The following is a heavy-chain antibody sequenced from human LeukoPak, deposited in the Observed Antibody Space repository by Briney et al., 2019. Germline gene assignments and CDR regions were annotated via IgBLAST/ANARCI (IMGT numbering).Heavy chain of an antibody. Sequence: ASVKVSCKASGGTFSSYAISWVRQAPGQGLEWMGGIIPIFSTANYAQKFQGRVTITADESTSTAYMELSSLRSEDTAVYYCARSEIFYDSSGCFDYWGQGTLVTVSS. CDR1: GGTFSSYA. D-gene: IGHD3-22*01. CDR2: IIPIFSTA. CDR3: ARSEIFYDSSGCFDY. J-gene: IGHJ4*02. V-gene: IGHV1-69*13.